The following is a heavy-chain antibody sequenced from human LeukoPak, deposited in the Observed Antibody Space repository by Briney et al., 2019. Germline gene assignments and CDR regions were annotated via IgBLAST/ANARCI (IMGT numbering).Heavy chain of an antibody. CDR1: GFTFDDYA. V-gene: IGHV3-9*03. D-gene: IGHD1-7*01. Sequence: PGRSLRLSCAASGFTFDDYAMHWVRQAPGKGLEWVSGISWNSGSIGYADSVKGRFTISRDNAKNSLYLQMNSLRAEDMALYYCAAAGTNDAFDIRGQGTMVTVSS. CDR3: AAAGTNDAFDI. CDR2: ISWNSGSI. J-gene: IGHJ3*02.